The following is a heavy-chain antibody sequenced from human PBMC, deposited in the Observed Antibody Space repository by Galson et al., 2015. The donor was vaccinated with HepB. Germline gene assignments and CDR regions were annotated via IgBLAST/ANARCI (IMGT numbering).Heavy chain of an antibody. Sequence: SLRLSCAASGFTFNSYAMSWVRQAPGKGLEWVSFIGGGGYTTYYADSVKGRFTISRDNSKDTLYLQMIGLRAEDTAVYYCAKDITFCNDNSCYFGADFDFWGQGTLVTVSS. CDR1: GFTFNSYA. CDR2: IGGGGYTT. D-gene: IGHD2-15*01. CDR3: AKDITFCNDNSCYFGADFDF. V-gene: IGHV3-23*01. J-gene: IGHJ4*02.